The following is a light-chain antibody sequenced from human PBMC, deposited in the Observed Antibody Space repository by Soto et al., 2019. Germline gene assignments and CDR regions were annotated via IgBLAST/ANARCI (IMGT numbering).Light chain of an antibody. V-gene: IGLV2-14*01. Sequence: QSALTQPASVSGSPGQSITISCTGTSSDVGGYNYVSWYQQHPGKAPKRMIYDVSNRPSGVSNRFSGSKSGNTASLTISGLQAEDEADYYCCSYTSSNTLYVFGTGTKLTVL. CDR2: DVS. CDR1: SSDVGGYNY. J-gene: IGLJ1*01. CDR3: CSYTSSNTLYV.